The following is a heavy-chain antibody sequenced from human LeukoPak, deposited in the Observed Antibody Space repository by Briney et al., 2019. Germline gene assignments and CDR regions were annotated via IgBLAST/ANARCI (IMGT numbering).Heavy chain of an antibody. D-gene: IGHD1-1*01. CDR3: ASPRENGIYNVDS. CDR1: GGSISNYY. CDR2: ISTRGTT. V-gene: IGHV4-4*07. Sequence: SETLSLTCSVSGGSISNYYWSWIRQPAGKGLEWIGRISTRGTTSYNPSLKSRVTMSVDTSKNQLSLKLSSVTASDTAVYYCASPRENGIYNVDSWGQGTLVSVSS. J-gene: IGHJ4*02.